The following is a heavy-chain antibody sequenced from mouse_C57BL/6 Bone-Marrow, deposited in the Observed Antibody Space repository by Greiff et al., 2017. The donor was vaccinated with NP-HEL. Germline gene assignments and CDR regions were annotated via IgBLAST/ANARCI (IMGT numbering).Heavy chain of an antibody. Sequence: QVQLQQPGAELVMPGTSVKLSCKASGYTFTSYWMHWVKQRPGQGLEWIGVIAPSDSYTNYNQKFKGKSTLTVDPSSSTAYMQLSSLTSEDSAVFYCASELPIYAMDYWGQGTSVTVSS. CDR2: IAPSDSYT. CDR3: ASELPIYAMDY. V-gene: IGHV1-59*01. J-gene: IGHJ4*01. D-gene: IGHD1-1*01. CDR1: GYTFTSYW.